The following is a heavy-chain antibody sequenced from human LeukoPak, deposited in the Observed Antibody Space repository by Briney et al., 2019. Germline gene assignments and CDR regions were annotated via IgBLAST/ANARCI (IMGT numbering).Heavy chain of an antibody. CDR2: IIPIFGTA. D-gene: IGHD3-3*01. CDR1: GGTFSSYA. J-gene: IGHJ3*02. Sequence: SVKVSCKASGGTFSSYAISWVRQAPGQGLEWMGGIIPIFGTANYAQKFQGRVTITTDESTSTAYMELSSLRSEDTAVYYCASWDFWSGYYAFDIWGQGTMVTVSS. V-gene: IGHV1-69*05. CDR3: ASWDFWSGYYAFDI.